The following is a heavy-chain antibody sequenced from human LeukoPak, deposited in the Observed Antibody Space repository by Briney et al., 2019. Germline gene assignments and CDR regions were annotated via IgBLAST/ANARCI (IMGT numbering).Heavy chain of an antibody. CDR2: INHSGST. CDR1: GGSFSGYY. J-gene: IGHJ4*02. Sequence: SETLSLTCAVYGGSFSGYYWSWIRQPPGKGLEWIGEINHSGSTNYNPSLKSRVTMSVDTSKNQFSLKLSSVTAADTAVYYCARAPYDFWSGYHYYFDYWGQGTLVTVSS. D-gene: IGHD3-3*01. CDR3: ARAPYDFWSGYHYYFDY. V-gene: IGHV4-34*01.